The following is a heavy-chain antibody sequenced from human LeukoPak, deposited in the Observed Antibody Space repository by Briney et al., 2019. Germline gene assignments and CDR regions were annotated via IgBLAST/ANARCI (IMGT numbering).Heavy chain of an antibody. D-gene: IGHD6-19*01. J-gene: IGHJ4*02. CDR2: ISPDSGGT. V-gene: IGHV1-2*02. CDR1: GYTFTGYY. Sequence: ASVKVSCKASGYTFTGYYMHWVRQAPGQGLEWLGWISPDSGGTNYAQKFQGRVTMTRDTSISTAYMELSRLRSDDTAVYYCARGLSSSGWYLRNRRPYYFDYWGQGTLVTVSS. CDR3: ARGLSSSGWYLRNRRPYYFDY.